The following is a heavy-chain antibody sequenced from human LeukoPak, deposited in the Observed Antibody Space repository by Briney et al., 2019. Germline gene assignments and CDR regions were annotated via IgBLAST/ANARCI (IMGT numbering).Heavy chain of an antibody. CDR1: GFTFSSYG. J-gene: IGHJ4*02. CDR3: ANGPPNQRLVY. CDR2: IRYDGSNK. D-gene: IGHD5-24*01. V-gene: IGHV3-30*02. Sequence: TGGSLRLSCAASGFTFSSYGMHWVRQAPGKGLEWVAFIRYDGSNKYYADSVQGRFTISRDNSKNTLYLQMNSLRAEDTAVYYCANGPPNQRLVYWGQGTLVTVSS.